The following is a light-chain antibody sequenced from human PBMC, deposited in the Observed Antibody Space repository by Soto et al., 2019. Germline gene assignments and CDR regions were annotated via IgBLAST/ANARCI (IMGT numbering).Light chain of an antibody. V-gene: IGKV3-11*01. CDR1: QSVSRY. J-gene: IGKJ5*01. Sequence: EIVLTQSPATLSLSPGERATLSCRASQSVSRYLAWYQQKPGQAPRLLIYDASKRATDIPARFSGSGTGTDFTLTISSLEPEDFAVYYCKQRKTWPSITFGQRRLLAIK. CDR2: DAS. CDR3: KQRKTWPSIT.